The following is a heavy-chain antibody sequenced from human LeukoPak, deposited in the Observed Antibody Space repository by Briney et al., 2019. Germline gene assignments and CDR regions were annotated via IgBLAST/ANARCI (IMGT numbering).Heavy chain of an antibody. CDR3: ARAERYCSGGSCVNMDV. Sequence: GASVKVSCKASGYTFTSYYMHWMRQAPGQGLEWMGIINPSGGSTSYAQKFQGRVTMTRDTSTSTVYMELSSLRSEDTAVYYCARAERYCSGGSCVNMDVWGKGTTVTISS. J-gene: IGHJ6*04. CDR2: INPSGGST. V-gene: IGHV1-46*01. CDR1: GYTFTSYY. D-gene: IGHD2-15*01.